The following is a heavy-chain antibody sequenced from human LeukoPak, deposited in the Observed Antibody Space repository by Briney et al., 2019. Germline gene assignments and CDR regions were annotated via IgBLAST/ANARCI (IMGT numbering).Heavy chain of an antibody. J-gene: IGHJ5*02. V-gene: IGHV3-7*01. CDR2: IKQDGSEK. Sequence: PGGSLRLSCAASGFTFSSYWMSWVRQAPGKGLGWVANIKQDGSEKYYVDSVKGRFTISRDNAKNSLYLQMNSLRAEDTAVYYCARDHVVVVVAATHRFDPWGQGTLVTVSS. CDR1: GFTFSSYW. CDR3: ARDHVVVVVAATHRFDP. D-gene: IGHD2-15*01.